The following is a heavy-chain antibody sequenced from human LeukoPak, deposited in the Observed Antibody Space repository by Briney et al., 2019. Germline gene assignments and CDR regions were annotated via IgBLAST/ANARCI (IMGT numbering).Heavy chain of an antibody. Sequence: PSDTLSLTCAVSGGSISSSDYYWGWIRQSPGKGLEWIGSIYFSGNTYYNPSLKSRVTISVDTYKNQFSLKLTSVTAADTAVYYCARDARDYGDYNWFDPWGQGTLVTVSS. D-gene: IGHD4-17*01. CDR2: IYFSGNT. CDR3: ARDARDYGDYNWFDP. CDR1: GGSISSSDYY. V-gene: IGHV4-39*07. J-gene: IGHJ5*02.